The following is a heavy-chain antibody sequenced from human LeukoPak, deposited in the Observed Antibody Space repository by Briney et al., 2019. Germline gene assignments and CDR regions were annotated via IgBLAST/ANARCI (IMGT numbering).Heavy chain of an antibody. Sequence: PGGSLRLSCAASGFTFSSYAMSWVRQAPGKGLEWVSAISGSGGSTYYADSVKGRFTISRDNSKNTLYLQMNSLRAEDTAVYYCANGPCSSTSCWHYWGQGTLVTVSS. D-gene: IGHD2-2*01. J-gene: IGHJ4*02. CDR2: ISGSGGST. CDR3: ANGPCSSTSCWHY. CDR1: GFTFSSYA. V-gene: IGHV3-23*01.